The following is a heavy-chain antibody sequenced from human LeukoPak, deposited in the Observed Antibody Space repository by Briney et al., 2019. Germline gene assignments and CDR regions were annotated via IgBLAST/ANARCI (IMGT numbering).Heavy chain of an antibody. CDR1: GFTFSSYA. D-gene: IGHD3-10*01. CDR3: ARGLWFGEFFDY. V-gene: IGHV3-23*01. Sequence: QAGGSLRLSCAASGFTFSSYAMNWVRQAPGKGLEWVSAISGSGGSTYYADSVKGRFTISRDNSKNSLSLQMTSLGAEDTAVYFCARGLWFGEFFDYWGQGTLVTVSS. CDR2: ISGSGGST. J-gene: IGHJ4*02.